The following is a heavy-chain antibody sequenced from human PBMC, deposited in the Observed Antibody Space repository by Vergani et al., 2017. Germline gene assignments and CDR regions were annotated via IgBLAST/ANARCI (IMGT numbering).Heavy chain of an antibody. D-gene: IGHD3-10*01. CDR3: ARSNYYGSGYYYGMDV. CDR2: IDPSDSYT. CDR1: GYSFTSYW. J-gene: IGHJ6*02. Sequence: EVQLVQSGAEVKKPGESLRISCKGSGYSFTSYWISWVRQMPGKGLEWMGRIDPSDSYTNYSPSFQGHVTISADKSISTAYLHWSSLKASDTAMYYCARSNYYGSGYYYGMDVWGQGTTVTVSS. V-gene: IGHV5-10-1*03.